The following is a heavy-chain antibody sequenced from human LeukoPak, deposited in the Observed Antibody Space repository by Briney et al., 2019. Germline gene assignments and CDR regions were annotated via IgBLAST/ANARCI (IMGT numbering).Heavy chain of an antibody. J-gene: IGHJ3*02. CDR1: GFTFTIFG. CDR3: AKDRWATQTTYDAFDI. CDR2: IDARSGIT. V-gene: IGHV3-48*01. D-gene: IGHD1-1*01. Sequence: GGSLRLSCAAPGFTFTIFGLNWVRQAPGKGPEWVSYIDARSGITYYADSVQGRFTLSRDNARESVFLQMDSLRVDDTAVYYCAKDRWATQTTYDAFDIWGQGTMVTVSS.